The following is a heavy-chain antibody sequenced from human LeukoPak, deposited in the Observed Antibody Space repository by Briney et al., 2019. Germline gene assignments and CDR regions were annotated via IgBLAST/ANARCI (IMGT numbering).Heavy chain of an antibody. D-gene: IGHD6-13*01. J-gene: IGHJ4*02. CDR2: IVVGSGNT. CDR1: GFTFTSSA. V-gene: IGHV1-58*01. CDR3: AADLGRGSSWYAEFDY. Sequence: ASVKVSCKASGFTFTSSAVQWVRQARGQRLEWIGWIVVGSGNTNYAQKFQERVTITRDMSTSTAYMELSSLRSEDTAVYYCAADLGRGSSWYAEFDYWGQGTLVTISS.